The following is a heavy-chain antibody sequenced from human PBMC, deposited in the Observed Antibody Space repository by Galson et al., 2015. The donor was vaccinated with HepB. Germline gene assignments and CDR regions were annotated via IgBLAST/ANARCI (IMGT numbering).Heavy chain of an antibody. J-gene: IGHJ6*02. D-gene: IGHD5-18*01. CDR3: AKDGCGGPACGINTAIYYYGMDV. V-gene: IGHV3-30*18. CDR2: ISYDGSNK. Sequence: SLRLSCAASGFTFSSYGMHWVRQAPGKGLEWVAVISYDGSNKYYADSVKGRFTISRDNSKNTLYLQMNSLRAEDTAVYYCAKDGCGGPACGINTAIYYYGMDVWGQGTTVTVSS. CDR1: GFTFSSYG.